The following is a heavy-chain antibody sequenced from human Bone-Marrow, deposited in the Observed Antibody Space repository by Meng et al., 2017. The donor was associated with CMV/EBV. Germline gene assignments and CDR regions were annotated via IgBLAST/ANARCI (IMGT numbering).Heavy chain of an antibody. CDR3: ARGPGNYDFWSGYYYYYYYGMDV. D-gene: IGHD3-3*01. CDR1: GGPISSYY. CDR2: IYYSGST. J-gene: IGHJ6*02. V-gene: IGHV4-59*01. Sequence: SETLSLTCTVSGGPISSYYWSWIRQPPGKGLEWIGYIYYSGSTNYNPSLKSRVTISVDTSKNQFSLKLSSVTAADTAVYYCARGPGNYDFWSGYYYYYYYGMDVWGQGTTVTVSS.